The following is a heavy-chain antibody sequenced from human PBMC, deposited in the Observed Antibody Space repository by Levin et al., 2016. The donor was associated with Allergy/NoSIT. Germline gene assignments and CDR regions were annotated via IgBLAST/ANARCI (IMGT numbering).Heavy chain of an antibody. CDR1: GGSVSSSSYF. J-gene: IGHJ4*02. CDR3: ARQTPSMTTGYFDS. D-gene: IGHD4-17*01. V-gene: IGHV4-39*01. Sequence: SETLSLTCTVSGGSVSSSSYFWAWIRQPPGKGLEWIGSIYYSGSTYYNPSLKSRVTISIDTSKNQFSLKLTSVTAADTAVYYCARQTPSMTTGYFDSWGQRTLVTVSS. CDR2: IYYSGST.